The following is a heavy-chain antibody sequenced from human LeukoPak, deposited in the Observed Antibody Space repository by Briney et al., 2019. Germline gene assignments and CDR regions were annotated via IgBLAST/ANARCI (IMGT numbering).Heavy chain of an antibody. D-gene: IGHD5-18*01. J-gene: IGHJ4*02. CDR1: GFTFSSYS. CDR2: ISSSSSYK. V-gene: IGHV3-21*01. CDR3: ARDQPYPGYGYFDY. Sequence: GGSLRLSCAASGFTFSSYSMNWVRQAPGKGLEWVSSISSSSSYKYYTDPVKGRFTISRDNAKNSLYLQMNSLRAEDTAVYYCARDQPYPGYGYFDYWGQGTLVTVSS.